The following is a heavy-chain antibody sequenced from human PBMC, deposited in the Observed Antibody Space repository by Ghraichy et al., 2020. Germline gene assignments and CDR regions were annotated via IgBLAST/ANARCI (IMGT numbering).Heavy chain of an antibody. Sequence: SGPTLVKPTQTLTLTCTFSGFSLTTSGVGVGWIRQPPGKALEWLALIYWDADKRYSPSLNSRLTITKDTSKNQVVLTMTNLDPVDTATYYCAHLGGYPSGLYFHHWGRGTVVTVSS. CDR2: IYWDADK. D-gene: IGHD5-18*01. CDR3: AHLGGYPSGLYFHH. J-gene: IGHJ1*01. V-gene: IGHV2-5*02. CDR1: GFSLTTSGVG.